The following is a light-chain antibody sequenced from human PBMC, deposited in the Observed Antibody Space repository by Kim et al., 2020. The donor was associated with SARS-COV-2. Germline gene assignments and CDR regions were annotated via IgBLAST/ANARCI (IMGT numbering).Light chain of an antibody. CDR2: GTS. CDR1: QSVASNH. CDR3: QQYDWPSYT. Sequence: LAPGERATLSCRASQSVASNHLAWFQQKPGQTPRLLIYGTSSRATGIADRFSAGGSGTDFTLTISRLEAEDFAIYYCQQYDWPSYTFGQGTKLEI. J-gene: IGKJ2*01. V-gene: IGKV3-20*01.